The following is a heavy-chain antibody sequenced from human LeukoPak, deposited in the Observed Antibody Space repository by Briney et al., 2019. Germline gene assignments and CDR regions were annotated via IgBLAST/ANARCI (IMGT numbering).Heavy chain of an antibody. CDR2: IYHSGST. J-gene: IGHJ4*02. Sequence: SQTLSLTCTVSGGSISSGGYYWSWIRQPPGKGLEWIGYIYHSGSTYYNPSLKSRVTISVDRSKSQFSLKLSSVTAADTAVYYCAREYSRIYWGQGTLVTVSS. CDR1: GGSISSGGYY. CDR3: AREYSRIY. V-gene: IGHV4-30-2*01. D-gene: IGHD6-13*01.